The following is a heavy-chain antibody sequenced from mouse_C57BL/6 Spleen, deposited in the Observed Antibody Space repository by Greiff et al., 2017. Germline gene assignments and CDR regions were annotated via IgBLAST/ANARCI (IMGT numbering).Heavy chain of an antibody. D-gene: IGHD2-1*01. V-gene: IGHV3-6*01. CDR3: ARAPPLYGNYED. J-gene: IGHJ2*01. CDR2: ISYDGSN. Sequence: EVQRVESGPGLVKPSQSLSLTCSVTGYSITSGYYWNWIRQFPGNKLEWMGYISYDGSNNYNPSLKNRISITRDTSKNQFFLKLNSVTTEDTATYYCARAPPLYGNYEDWGQGTTLTVSS. CDR1: GYSITSGYY.